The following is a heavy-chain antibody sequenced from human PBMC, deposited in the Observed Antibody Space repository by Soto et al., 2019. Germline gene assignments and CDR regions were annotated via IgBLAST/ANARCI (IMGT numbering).Heavy chain of an antibody. Sequence: PGGSLRLSCAASGFTFSSYSMNWVRQAPGKGLEWVSYISSSSSTIYYADSVKGRFTISRDNAKNSLYLQMNSLRAEDTAVYYWAREADILKWFVPWGQGTLVTGAS. D-gene: IGHD3-9*01. CDR3: AREADILKWFVP. V-gene: IGHV3-48*01. CDR2: ISSSSSTI. CDR1: GFTFSSYS. J-gene: IGHJ5*02.